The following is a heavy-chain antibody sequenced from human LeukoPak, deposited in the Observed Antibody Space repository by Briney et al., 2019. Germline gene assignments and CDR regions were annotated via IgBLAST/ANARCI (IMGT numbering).Heavy chain of an antibody. J-gene: IGHJ5*02. CDR3: AKVVPMTDS. CDR2: ISGNGANT. V-gene: IGHV3-23*01. CDR1: GFTFSNYG. D-gene: IGHD2-21*02. Sequence: GGSLRLSCVTSGFTFSNYGMSWVRQAPGRGLMWVSAISGNGANTFYADFVKGRFTVSRDNSKNTLYLQMSGLRAEDTAVYYCAKVVPMTDSWGQGTLVTVSS.